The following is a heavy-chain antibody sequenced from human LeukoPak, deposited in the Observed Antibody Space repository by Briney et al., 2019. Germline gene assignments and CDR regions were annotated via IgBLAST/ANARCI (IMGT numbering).Heavy chain of an antibody. J-gene: IGHJ4*02. V-gene: IGHV3-23*01. D-gene: IGHD5-12*01. Sequence: GGSLRLSFTASEFIISSYTMNWVRQAPGEGLEWVSGISSSGGTTYYADSVKGRITISRDNSKNTLFLQMDSLRAEDTALYYCVKDRPTWPIDYWGQGTLVTVSS. CDR1: EFIISSYT. CDR2: ISSSGGTT. CDR3: VKDRPTWPIDY.